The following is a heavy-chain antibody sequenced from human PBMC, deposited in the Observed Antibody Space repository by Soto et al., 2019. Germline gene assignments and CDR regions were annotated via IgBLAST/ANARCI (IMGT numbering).Heavy chain of an antibody. D-gene: IGHD1-26*01. J-gene: IGHJ4*02. CDR2: ISGSGDST. CDR3: ARRGSGSYYDY. CDR1: GFTFSSDA. Sequence: EVQLLESGGGLVQPGGSLRLSCAASGFTFSSDAMRWVRQAPGKGLEWVSAISGSGDSTYYADSVKGRFTISRDNSKNTVYLHMNSLRGEDTAVYYCARRGSGSYYDYWGQGTLVTVSS. V-gene: IGHV3-23*01.